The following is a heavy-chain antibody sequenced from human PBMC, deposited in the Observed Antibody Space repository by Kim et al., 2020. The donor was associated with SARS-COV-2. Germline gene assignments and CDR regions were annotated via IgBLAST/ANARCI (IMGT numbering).Heavy chain of an antibody. CDR2: ISSSSSYI. J-gene: IGHJ4*02. CDR3: ARDWGVIAAAGIGEFDY. D-gene: IGHD6-13*01. CDR1: GFTFSSYS. Sequence: GGSLRLSCAASGFTFSSYSMNWVRQAPGKGLEWVSSISSSSSYIYYADSVKGRFTISRDNAKNSLYLQMNSLRAEDTAVYYCARDWGVIAAAGIGEFDYWGQGTLVTVSS. V-gene: IGHV3-21*01.